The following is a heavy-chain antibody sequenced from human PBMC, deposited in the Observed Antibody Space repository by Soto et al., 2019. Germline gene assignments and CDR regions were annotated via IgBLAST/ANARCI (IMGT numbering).Heavy chain of an antibody. J-gene: IGHJ4*02. CDR2: IYWDDDK. Sequence: QITLNESGPTQVKPRQTLTLTCTFSGFSLTTSGVGVGWIRQSPGKAPEWLALIYWDDDKRYSPSLKSRLTITKDTSKTQVVLTMADLDPADTATYYCAHRVLRTVFGLVTTPALYFDFWGQGTPVAVSS. V-gene: IGHV2-5*02. CDR3: AHRVLRTVFGLVTTPALYFDF. D-gene: IGHD3-3*01. CDR1: GFSLTTSGVG.